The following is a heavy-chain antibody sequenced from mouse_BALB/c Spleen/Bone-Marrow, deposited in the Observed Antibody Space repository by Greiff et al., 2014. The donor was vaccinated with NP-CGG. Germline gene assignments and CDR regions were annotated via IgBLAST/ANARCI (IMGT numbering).Heavy chain of an antibody. J-gene: IGHJ4*01. CDR3: NGNYYAMDY. CDR2: IGPENGDT. Sequence: EVKLEESGAELVRSGASVKLSRTASGFNIKDYYMHWVKQRPEQGLEWIGWIGPENGDTEYAPKFQGKATMTADTSSNTAYLQLSSLTSEDTAVYYCNGNYYAMDYWGQGTSVTVSS. V-gene: IGHV14-4*02. D-gene: IGHD2-1*01. CDR1: GFNIKDYY.